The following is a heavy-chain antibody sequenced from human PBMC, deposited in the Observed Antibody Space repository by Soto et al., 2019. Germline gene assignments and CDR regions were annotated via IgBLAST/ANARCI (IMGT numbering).Heavy chain of an antibody. CDR2: ISSCSSYT. CDR3: AREGLVIGLYYVEGMDV. D-gene: IGHD3-22*01. V-gene: IGHV3-11*05. J-gene: IGHJ6*02. CDR1: GFTFSDYY. Sequence: PGGSLRLSCAASGFTFSDYYMSWIRQAPGKGLEWVSYISSCSSYTNYADSVKGRFTISRDNAKNSLYLQMNSLRAEDTAVYYCAREGLVIGLYYVEGMDVWGQGTTVTVSS.